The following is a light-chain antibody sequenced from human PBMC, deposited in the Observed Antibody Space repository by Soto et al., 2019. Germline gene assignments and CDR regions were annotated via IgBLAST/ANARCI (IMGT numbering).Light chain of an antibody. CDR3: HHSYCGPRT. CDR1: QRIISY. CDR2: AAS. Sequence: DIPITQSPSSLSASVGDRVTITCSSSQRIISYLNGYQPKAGKAPQPLIYAASTLQSAVPARFSAGGSVASFTLTISSLQPDDSPLYYCHHSYCGPRTVGQGTKVEGK. J-gene: IGKJ2*02. V-gene: IGKV1-39*01.